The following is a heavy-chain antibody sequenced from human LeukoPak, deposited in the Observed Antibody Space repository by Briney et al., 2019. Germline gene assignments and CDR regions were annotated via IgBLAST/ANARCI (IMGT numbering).Heavy chain of an antibody. Sequence: GASVKVSCKASGYTFTSYYMHWVRQAPGRGLEWMGIINPSGGSTSYAQKFQGRVTMTRDTSTSTVYMELSSLRSEDTAVYYCATASMVRGVRSYFDYWGQGTLVTVSS. CDR1: GYTFTSYY. CDR3: ATASMVRGVRSYFDY. J-gene: IGHJ4*02. D-gene: IGHD3-10*01. V-gene: IGHV1-46*01. CDR2: INPSGGST.